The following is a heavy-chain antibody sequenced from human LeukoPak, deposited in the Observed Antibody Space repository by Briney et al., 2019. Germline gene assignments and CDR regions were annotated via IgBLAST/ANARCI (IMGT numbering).Heavy chain of an antibody. J-gene: IGHJ3*02. CDR1: GGSISSGGYY. V-gene: IGHV4-30-2*01. CDR3: ARAGRITIFRDAFDI. D-gene: IGHD3-3*01. Sequence: SETLSLTCTVSGGSISSGGYYWSWIRQPPGKGLEWIGYIYHSGSTYYNPSLKSRVTISVDRSKNQFSLKLSSVTAADTAVYYCARAGRITIFRDAFDIWGQGTMVTVSS. CDR2: IYHSGST.